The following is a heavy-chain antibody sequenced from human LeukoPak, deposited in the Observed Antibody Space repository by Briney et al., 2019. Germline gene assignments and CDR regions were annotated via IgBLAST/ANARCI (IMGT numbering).Heavy chain of an antibody. Sequence: SETLSLTCAVYGGSFSGYYWSWIRQPPGKGLEWIGSIYHSGSTYYNPSLKSRVTISVDTSKNQFSLKLSSVTAADTALYYCARTRIGTTYDAFDIWGRGTMVTVSS. CDR1: GGSFSGYY. D-gene: IGHD1-1*01. CDR3: ARTRIGTTYDAFDI. J-gene: IGHJ3*02. CDR2: IYHSGST. V-gene: IGHV4-34*01.